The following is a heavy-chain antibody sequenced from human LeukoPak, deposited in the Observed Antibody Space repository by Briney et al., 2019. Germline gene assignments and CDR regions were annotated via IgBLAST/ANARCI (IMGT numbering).Heavy chain of an antibody. CDR2: ISWNSGSI. CDR3: AKGNTRTLGDAFDI. J-gene: IGHJ3*02. CDR1: GFTFDDYA. D-gene: IGHD1-14*01. Sequence: GGSLRLSCAASGFTFDDYAMHWVRQAPGKGLEWVSGISWNSGSIGYADSVKGRFTISRDNAKNSLYLLMNSLRAEDMALYYCAKGNTRTLGDAFDIWGQGTMVTVSS. V-gene: IGHV3-9*03.